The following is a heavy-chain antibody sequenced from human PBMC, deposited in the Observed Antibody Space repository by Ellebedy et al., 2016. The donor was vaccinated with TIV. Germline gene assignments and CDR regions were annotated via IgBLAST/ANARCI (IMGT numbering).Heavy chain of an antibody. Sequence: PGESLRLSCAASGFTFSTYAMHWVRQAPGKGLEWMAVISYDGTSKYYADSVKGRFTISRDNSKNTVYLQMNSLRTEDTAVYYCARGIAVAAYFDYWGQGTLVTVSS. V-gene: IGHV3-30-3*01. D-gene: IGHD6-19*01. J-gene: IGHJ4*02. CDR3: ARGIAVAAYFDY. CDR1: GFTFSTYA. CDR2: ISYDGTSK.